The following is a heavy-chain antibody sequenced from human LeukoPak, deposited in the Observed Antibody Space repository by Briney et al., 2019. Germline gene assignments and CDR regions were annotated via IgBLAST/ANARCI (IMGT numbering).Heavy chain of an antibody. CDR1: GGSISNYY. V-gene: IGHV4-4*07. J-gene: IGHJ2*01. CDR3: ARFLPDL. Sequence: PSETLSLTCTVSGGSISNYYWSWIRQPAGKELEWIGHIHTSGTTNYNPSLKSRVAISVDTSKNQFSLKVTSMTAADTAVYYCARFLPDLWGRGTLVTVSS. CDR2: IHTSGTT.